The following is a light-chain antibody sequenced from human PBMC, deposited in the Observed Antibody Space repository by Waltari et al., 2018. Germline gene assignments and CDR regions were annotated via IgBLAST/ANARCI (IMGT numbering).Light chain of an antibody. CDR2: LSF. CDR3: MQALLAPWT. V-gene: IGKV2-28*01. Sequence: DIVMTQSPLSLPVTPGEPASIPCRSSQSLLHSNGNTYLDWYLQKPGQSPQLLIYLSFNRASGVPDRFSGSGSGTDFTLKISRVEAEDVGVYYCMQALLAPWTFGQGTKVEIK. CDR1: QSLLHSNGNTY. J-gene: IGKJ1*01.